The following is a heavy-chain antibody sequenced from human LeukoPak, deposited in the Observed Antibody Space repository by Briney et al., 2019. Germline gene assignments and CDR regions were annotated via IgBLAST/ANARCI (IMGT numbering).Heavy chain of an antibody. CDR3: AKGNGDYTPLDFDY. D-gene: IGHD4-17*01. Sequence: PGGSLRLSCAASGFTFSSYAMSWVRQAPGKGLEWVSGVSASGGSTYYADSVKGRFTISRDNSKNTLFLQMNNLRAEDTAVYYCAKGNGDYTPLDFDYWGQGTLVTVSS. CDR1: GFTFSSYA. CDR2: VSASGGST. J-gene: IGHJ4*02. V-gene: IGHV3-23*01.